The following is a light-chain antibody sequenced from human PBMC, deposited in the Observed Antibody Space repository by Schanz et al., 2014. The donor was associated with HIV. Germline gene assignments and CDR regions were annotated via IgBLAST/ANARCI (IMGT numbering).Light chain of an antibody. CDR3: QQYGSSPKLT. J-gene: IGKJ4*01. Sequence: EIVMTQSPATLSLSPGDRATLSCRASQSVSTRLAWFQQKPGRAPRLLIYGASSRATGIPDRFSGSGSATDFTLTISRLEPEDFAVYYCQQYGSSPKLTFGGGTKVEIK. CDR1: QSVSTR. V-gene: IGKV3-20*01. CDR2: GAS.